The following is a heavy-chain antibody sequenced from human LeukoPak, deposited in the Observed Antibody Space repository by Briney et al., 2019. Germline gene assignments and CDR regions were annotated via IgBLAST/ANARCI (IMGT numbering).Heavy chain of an antibody. CDR3: AKDGNTYYYGSGALYYMDV. Sequence: PGGSLRLSCAASGFTFSSYGMHWVRQAPGKGLEWVAFIRYDGSNKYYADSVKGRFTISRDNSKNTLYLQMNSLRAEDTAVYYCAKDGNTYYYGSGALYYMDVWGKGTTVTISS. D-gene: IGHD3-10*01. CDR2: IRYDGSNK. CDR1: GFTFSSYG. J-gene: IGHJ6*03. V-gene: IGHV3-30*02.